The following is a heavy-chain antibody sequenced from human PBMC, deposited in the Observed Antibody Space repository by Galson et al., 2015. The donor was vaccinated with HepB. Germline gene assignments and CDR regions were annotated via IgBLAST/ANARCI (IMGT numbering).Heavy chain of an antibody. D-gene: IGHD2-15*01. Sequence: SLRLSCAASGFTFDDYAMHWVRQAPGKGLEWVSGISWNSGSIGYADSVKGRFTISRDNAKNSLYLQMNSLRAEDTALYYCAKADRRYCSGGSCYPGWFDPWGQGTLVTVSS. CDR3: AKADRRYCSGGSCYPGWFDP. J-gene: IGHJ5*02. CDR1: GFTFDDYA. CDR2: ISWNSGSI. V-gene: IGHV3-9*01.